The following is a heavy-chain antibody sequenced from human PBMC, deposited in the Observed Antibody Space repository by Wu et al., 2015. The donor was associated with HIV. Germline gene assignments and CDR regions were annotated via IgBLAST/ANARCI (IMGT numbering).Heavy chain of an antibody. J-gene: IGHJ5*02. V-gene: IGHV1-69*11. CDR2: ITPVLGST. CDR3: AREVGAMLANWFDP. CDR1: RDTFKRFA. D-gene: IGHD3-10*01. Sequence: QVQLVQSGREIKKPGSSVKVSCKASRDTFKRFAITWVRQAPGQGLECMGKITPVLGSTVYTQKFRDRVTITADESTSTSYMELSSLTSEDTAVYYCAREVGAMLANWFDPWGQGTQVIVSS.